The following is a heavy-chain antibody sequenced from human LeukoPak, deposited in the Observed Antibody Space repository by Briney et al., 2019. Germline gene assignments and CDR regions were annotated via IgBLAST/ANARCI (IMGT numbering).Heavy chain of an antibody. CDR3: GKTTVGYSSGRYPGWPVDY. J-gene: IGHJ4*02. CDR1: GFSFNSYA. D-gene: IGHD2-15*01. Sequence: GGSLRLSCAASGFSFNSYAMYWVRQAPGKGLEWISGIFGSGGSPHYADSVKGRFTISRDNSQEIVYLQLDSLRVEDTSLYYCGKTTVGYSSGRYPGWPVDYWGQGALVTVSS. CDR2: IFGSGGSP. V-gene: IGHV3-23*01.